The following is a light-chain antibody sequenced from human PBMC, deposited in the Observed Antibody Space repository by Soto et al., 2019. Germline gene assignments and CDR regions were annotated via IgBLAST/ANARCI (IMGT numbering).Light chain of an antibody. J-gene: IGKJ1*01. Sequence: DIQMTQSPSSLSASVGDRVTITCRASQSISSYLNWYQQKPGKAPKLLIYDASSLESGVPQRFSGSGSGTEFTLTISSLQTDDFSTYYYQQYHSYWAFGQGTKVDI. V-gene: IGKV1-5*01. CDR2: DAS. CDR1: QSISSY. CDR3: QQYHSYWA.